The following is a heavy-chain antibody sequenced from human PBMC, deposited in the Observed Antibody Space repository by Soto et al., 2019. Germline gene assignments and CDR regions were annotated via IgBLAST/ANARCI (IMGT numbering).Heavy chain of an antibody. J-gene: IGHJ4*02. CDR2: INHSGST. Sequence: SETLSLTCAVYGGSFSGYYWSWIRQPPGKGLEWTGEINHSGSTNYNPSLKSRVTISVDTSKNQFSLKLSSVTAADTAVYYCASRDRVVKGMAAPGDYFDYWGQGTLVTVSS. D-gene: IGHD2-21*01. V-gene: IGHV4-34*01. CDR1: GGSFSGYY. CDR3: ASRDRVVKGMAAPGDYFDY.